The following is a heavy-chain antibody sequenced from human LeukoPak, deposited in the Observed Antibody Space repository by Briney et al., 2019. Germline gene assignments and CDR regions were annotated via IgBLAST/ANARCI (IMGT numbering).Heavy chain of an antibody. CDR2: IRSKAYGGTT. D-gene: IGHD2-2*01. CDR3: TRGIRGDIVVVPAAMNY. V-gene: IGHV3-49*04. CDR1: GFTFGDYA. J-gene: IGHJ4*02. Sequence: GSLRLSCTASGFTFGDYAMSWVRQAPGKGLEWVGFIRSKAYGGTTEYAASVKGRFTISRDDSKSIAYLQMNSLKTEDTAVYYCTRGIRGDIVVVPAAMNYWGQGTLVTVPS.